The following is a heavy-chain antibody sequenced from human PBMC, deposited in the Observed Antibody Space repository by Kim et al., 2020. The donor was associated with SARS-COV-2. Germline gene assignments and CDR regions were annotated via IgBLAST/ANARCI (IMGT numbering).Heavy chain of an antibody. J-gene: IGHJ4*02. CDR3: ARAAGELELQFDY. V-gene: IGHV3-48*03. D-gene: IGHD1-7*01. Sequence: YADSVKGRFTITRDNAKNSLYLQMNSLRAEDTAVYYCARAAGELELQFDYWGQGNLVTVSS.